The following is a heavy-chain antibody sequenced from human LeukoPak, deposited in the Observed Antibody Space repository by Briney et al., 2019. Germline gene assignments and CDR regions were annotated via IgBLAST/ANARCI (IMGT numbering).Heavy chain of an antibody. V-gene: IGHV4-34*01. CDR3: ARGFAYYGSGSYYKSYKSYNWFDP. J-gene: IGHJ5*02. Sequence: SETLSLTCAVYGGSFSGYYWSWIRQPPGKGLEWIGEINHSGSTNYNPSLKSRVTISVDTSKNQFSLKLSSVTAADTAVYYCARGFAYYGSGSYYKSYKSYNWFDPWGQGTLVTVSS. D-gene: IGHD3-10*01. CDR2: INHSGST. CDR1: GGSFSGYY.